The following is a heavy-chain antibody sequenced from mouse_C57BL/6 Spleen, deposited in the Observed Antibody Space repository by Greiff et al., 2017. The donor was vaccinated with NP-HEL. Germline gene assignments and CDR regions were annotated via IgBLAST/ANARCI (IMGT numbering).Heavy chain of an antibody. D-gene: IGHD1-1*01. CDR3: ARSPSYGSSERGAMDD. J-gene: IGHJ4*01. CDR1: GYTFTSYW. V-gene: IGHV1-72*01. Sequence: VQLQQSGAELVKPGASVKLSCKASGYTFTSYWMHWVKQRPGRGLEWIGRIDPNSGGTKYNEKFKSKATLTVDKPSSTAYMQLSSLTSEDSAVYYCARSPSYGSSERGAMDDWGKGTSVTVSS. CDR2: IDPNSGGT.